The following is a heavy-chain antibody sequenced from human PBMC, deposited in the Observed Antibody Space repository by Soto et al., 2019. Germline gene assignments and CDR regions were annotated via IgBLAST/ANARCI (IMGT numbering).Heavy chain of an antibody. CDR1: GFTFSSYS. D-gene: IGHD2-15*01. V-gene: IGHV3-23*01. CDR2: FRTGGDDGTT. J-gene: IGHJ4*02. CDR3: ARGNGGWWATKKQASAFDY. Sequence: EVQLLESGGGLVQPGGSLRLSCAASGFTFSSYSMSWVRQAPGKGLEWVSGFRTGGDDGTTYYADSVKGRFTISRDNAKNSLYLQMNSLRAEDTAVYYCARGNGGWWATKKQASAFDYWGQGTLVTVSS.